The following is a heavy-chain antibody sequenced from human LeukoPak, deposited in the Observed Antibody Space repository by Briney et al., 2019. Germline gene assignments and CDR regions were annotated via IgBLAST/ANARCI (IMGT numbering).Heavy chain of an antibody. J-gene: IGHJ6*03. CDR1: GGSISSYY. Sequence: PSEPLSLTCTVSGGSISSYYWSWIRQPPGKGLAWIGYIYYSGSTNYNPSLKSRVTISVDTSKNQFSLKLSSVTAADTAVYYCARTTEGYCRGGSCYYYYYYMDVWGKGTTVTVSS. CDR3: ARTTEGYCRGGSCYYYYYYMDV. V-gene: IGHV4-59*01. D-gene: IGHD2-15*01. CDR2: IYYSGST.